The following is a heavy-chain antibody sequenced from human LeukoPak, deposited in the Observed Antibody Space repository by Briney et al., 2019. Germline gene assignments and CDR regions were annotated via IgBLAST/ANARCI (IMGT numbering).Heavy chain of an antibody. CDR3: ARVRWGGLYYFDY. J-gene: IGHJ4*02. CDR2: ISSSGSSI. Sequence: GGSLRLSCAASGFTFNSYEMNWVRQAPGKGLEWVSYISSSGSSIYYADSVKGRFTISRDNAKNTLYLQMNSLRAEDTAVYYCARVRWGGLYYFDYWGQGTLVTVSS. CDR1: GFTFNSYE. V-gene: IGHV3-48*03. D-gene: IGHD3-16*01.